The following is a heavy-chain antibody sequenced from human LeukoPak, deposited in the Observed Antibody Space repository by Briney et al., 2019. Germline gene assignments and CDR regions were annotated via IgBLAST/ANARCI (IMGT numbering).Heavy chain of an antibody. Sequence: ASVKVSCKASGGTFSSYAISWVRQAPGQGLEWMGRIIPIFGTANYAQKFQGRVTITTDESTSTAYMELSSLRSEDTAVYYCARTRYCSSTSCLKYFDYWGQGTLVTVSS. D-gene: IGHD2-2*01. CDR2: IIPIFGTA. J-gene: IGHJ4*02. V-gene: IGHV1-69*05. CDR1: GGTFSSYA. CDR3: ARTRYCSSTSCLKYFDY.